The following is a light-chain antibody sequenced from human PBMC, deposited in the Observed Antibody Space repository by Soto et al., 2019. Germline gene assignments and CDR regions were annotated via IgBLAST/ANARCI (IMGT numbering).Light chain of an antibody. V-gene: IGKV3-20*01. Sequence: ESVLTQSPGTLSMSPGERATLSCRASQSVSSSYSAWYQQKPGQAPRLLIYGASRRPTVIPDRFSGSGSGTDFTLTISRLEPEDFAVYYCQQYGSSPFTFGPGTKVDIK. CDR3: QQYGSSPFT. CDR2: GAS. J-gene: IGKJ3*01. CDR1: QSVSSSY.